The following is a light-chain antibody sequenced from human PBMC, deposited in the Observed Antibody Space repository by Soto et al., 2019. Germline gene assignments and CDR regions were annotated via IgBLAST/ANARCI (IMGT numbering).Light chain of an antibody. J-gene: IGLJ3*02. CDR1: SSDVGSYNR. Sequence: QSVLTQPPSVSGSPGQSVTISCTGTSSDVGSYNRVSWYQQPPGTAPKLMIYEVSNRPSGVLDRFSGSKSGNTASLTISGLQAEDEADYYCSSYTSSSTGVFGGGTKLTVL. CDR3: SSYTSSSTGV. V-gene: IGLV2-18*02. CDR2: EVS.